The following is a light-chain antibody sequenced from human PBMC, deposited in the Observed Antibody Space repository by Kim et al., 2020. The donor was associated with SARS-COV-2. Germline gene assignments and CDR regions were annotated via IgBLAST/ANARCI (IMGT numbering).Light chain of an antibody. CDR3: AAWDDSLSAWV. Sequence: QSVLTQPPSASGTPGQRVIISCSGSSSNVGINYVYWYQQFPGTAPKLLIYMNSQRPSGVPDRFSGSKSGTTASLAISGLRSADEADYYCAAWDDSLSAWVFGGGTQLTVL. V-gene: IGLV1-47*01. CDR1: SSNVGINY. CDR2: MNS. J-gene: IGLJ3*02.